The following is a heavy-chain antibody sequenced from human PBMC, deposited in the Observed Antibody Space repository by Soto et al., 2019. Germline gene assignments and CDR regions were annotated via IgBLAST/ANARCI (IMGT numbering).Heavy chain of an antibody. CDR1: GYTFTSYD. Sequence: ASVKVSCKASGYTFTSYDINWVRQATGQGLEWMGWINPNSGGTNYAQKFQGWVTMTRDTSISTAYMELSRLRSDDTAVYYCARVRTIFGVDDAFDIWGQGTMVTVSS. V-gene: IGHV1-2*04. CDR3: ARVRTIFGVDDAFDI. CDR2: INPNSGGT. J-gene: IGHJ3*02. D-gene: IGHD3-3*01.